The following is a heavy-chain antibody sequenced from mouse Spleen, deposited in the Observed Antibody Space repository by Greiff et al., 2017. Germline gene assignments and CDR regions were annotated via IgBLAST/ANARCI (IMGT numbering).Heavy chain of an antibody. CDR1: GFTFSSYA. CDR2: ISSGGSYT. V-gene: IGHV5-9-3*01. CDR3: ASHYRYEDWYFDV. Sequence: EVQVVESGGGLVKPGGSLKLSCAASGFTFSSYAMSWVRQTPEKRLEWVATISSGGSYTYYPDSVKGRFTISRDNAKNTLYLQMSSLRSEDTAMYYCASHYRYEDWYFDVWGAGTTVTVSS. J-gene: IGHJ1*01. D-gene: IGHD2-14*01.